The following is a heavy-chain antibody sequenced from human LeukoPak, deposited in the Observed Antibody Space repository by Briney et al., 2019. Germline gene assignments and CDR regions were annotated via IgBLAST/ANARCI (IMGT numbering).Heavy chain of an antibody. CDR2: IYYSGST. CDR3: ARSLPYYDYVWGSYRYGRRAFDI. CDR1: GGSISSGDYY. V-gene: IGHV4-30-4*01. D-gene: IGHD3-16*02. J-gene: IGHJ3*02. Sequence: SETLSLTCTVSGGSISSGDYYWSWIRQPPGKGLEWIGYIYYSGSTYYNPSLKSRVTISVDTSKNQFSLKLSSVAAADTAVYYCARSLPYYDYVWGSYRYGRRAFDIWGQGTMVTVSS.